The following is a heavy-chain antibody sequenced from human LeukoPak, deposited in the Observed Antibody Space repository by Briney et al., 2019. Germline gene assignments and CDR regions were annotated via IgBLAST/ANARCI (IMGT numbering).Heavy chain of an antibody. D-gene: IGHD3-10*01. CDR3: ARDLALIAMVRGVIGY. Sequence: APVKVSCKASGYTFTSYAMHWVRQAPGQRLEWMGWINAGNGNTKYSQKFQGRVTITRDTSASTAYMELSSLRSEDTAVYYCARDLALIAMVRGVIGYWGQGTLVTVSS. CDR2: INAGNGNT. CDR1: GYTFTSYA. J-gene: IGHJ4*02. V-gene: IGHV1-3*01.